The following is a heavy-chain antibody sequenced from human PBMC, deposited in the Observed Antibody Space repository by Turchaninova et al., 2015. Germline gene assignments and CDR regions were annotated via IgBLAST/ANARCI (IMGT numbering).Heavy chain of an antibody. D-gene: IGHD6-19*01. CDR2: IYWDDDK. CDR3: AHRTVAGTN. CDR1: GFSLSTSGVG. V-gene: IGHV2-5*02. Sequence: QITLKESGPTLVKPTQPLTLPCTFSGFSLSTSGVGVGWIRQPPGKALEWLALIYWDDDKRYSPSLKSRLTITKDSSKNQVVLTMTNMDPVDTATYYCAHRTVAGTNWGQGTLVTVSS. J-gene: IGHJ4*02.